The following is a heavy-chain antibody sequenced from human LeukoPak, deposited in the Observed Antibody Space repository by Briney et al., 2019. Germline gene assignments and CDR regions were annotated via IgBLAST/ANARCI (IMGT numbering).Heavy chain of an antibody. CDR3: ARRTYYYDSSGYYSGAGYWFDP. J-gene: IGHJ5*02. Sequence: KPGESLKISCKGSGYIFTSYWIGWVRQMPGKGLEWMGIIYPGDSGTRYSPSFQGQVTISADKSISTAYLQWSSLKASDTAMYYCARRTYYYDSSGYYSGAGYWFDPWGQGTLVTVSS. CDR1: GYIFTSYW. D-gene: IGHD3-22*01. V-gene: IGHV5-51*03. CDR2: IYPGDSGT.